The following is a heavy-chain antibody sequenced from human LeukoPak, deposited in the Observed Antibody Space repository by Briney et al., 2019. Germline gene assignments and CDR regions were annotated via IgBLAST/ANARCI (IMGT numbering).Heavy chain of an antibody. Sequence: TPSETLSLTCTVSGGSVSSSNYYWSWIRQPPGKGLEWIGYIYYSGSTNYNPSLKSRVTISVETSNNQFSLKLSSVTAADTAVYYCARSPPGYYYDSSGYYYFDYWGQGTLVTVSS. D-gene: IGHD3-22*01. CDR2: IYYSGST. CDR1: GGSVSSSNYY. CDR3: ARSPPGYYYDSSGYYYFDY. V-gene: IGHV4-61*01. J-gene: IGHJ4*02.